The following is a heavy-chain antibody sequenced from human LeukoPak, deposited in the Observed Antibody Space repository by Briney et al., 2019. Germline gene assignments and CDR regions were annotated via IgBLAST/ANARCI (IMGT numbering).Heavy chain of an antibody. CDR3: AKGTAAGQDYYGMDV. CDR1: GFTFSSYG. V-gene: IGHV3-33*06. Sequence: GGSLRLSCAASGFTFSSYGMHWVRQAPGKGLEWVAVIWYDGSNKYYADSVKGRFTISRDNSKNTLYLQMNSLRAEDTAVYYCAKGTAAGQDYYGMDVWGQGTTVTVSS. J-gene: IGHJ6*02. CDR2: IWYDGSNK. D-gene: IGHD6-13*01.